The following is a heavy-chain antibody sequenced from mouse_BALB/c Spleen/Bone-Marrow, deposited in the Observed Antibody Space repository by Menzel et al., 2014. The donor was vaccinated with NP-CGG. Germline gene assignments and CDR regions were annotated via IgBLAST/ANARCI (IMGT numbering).Heavy chain of an antibody. Sequence: EVQLQQSGAELGKPGASVKLSCTASGFNIKDTYMHWVKQRPEQGLEWIGRIDPANGNTKYDPKFQGKATITAATSSNTAYLQLSSLTSEDTAVYYCASYYYGSSSFAYWGQGTLVTVSA. V-gene: IGHV14-3*02. CDR3: ASYYYGSSSFAY. CDR1: GFNIKDTY. J-gene: IGHJ3*01. D-gene: IGHD1-1*01. CDR2: IDPANGNT.